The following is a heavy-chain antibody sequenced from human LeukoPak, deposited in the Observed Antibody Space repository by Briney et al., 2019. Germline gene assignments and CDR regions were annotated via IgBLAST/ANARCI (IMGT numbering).Heavy chain of an antibody. Sequence: GGSLRLSCVASGFTMSIYEMTWVRQAPGKGLDWVAYISTTGNIIYYADSVKGRFTISRDNSKNTLYLQMNSLRAEDTAVYYCAKDGDPLATVTTSVYYWGQGTLVTVSS. D-gene: IGHD4-17*01. CDR3: AKDGDPLATVTTSVYY. CDR2: ISTTGNII. J-gene: IGHJ4*02. CDR1: GFTMSIYE. V-gene: IGHV3-48*03.